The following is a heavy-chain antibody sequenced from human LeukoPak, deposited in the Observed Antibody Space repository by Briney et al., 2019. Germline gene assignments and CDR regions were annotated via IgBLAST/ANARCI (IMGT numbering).Heavy chain of an antibody. V-gene: IGHV1-3*01. J-gene: IGHJ4*02. D-gene: IGHD3-10*01. Sequence: ASVKVSCKASGYPFISYVIHWVRQAPGQRLEWMGWINPDNGNTQYSQKFLGRVTITGDTSASTAYMELSSLRSEDTAVYYCARDRGGSGDFDYWGQGTLVTVSS. CDR1: GYPFISYV. CDR3: ARDRGGSGDFDY. CDR2: INPDNGNT.